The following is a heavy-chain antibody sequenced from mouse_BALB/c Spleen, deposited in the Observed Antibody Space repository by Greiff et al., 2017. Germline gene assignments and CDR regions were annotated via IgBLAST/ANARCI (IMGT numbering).Heavy chain of an antibody. CDR3: ARGDYYGPYYFDY. D-gene: IGHD1-2*01. Sequence: EVHLVESGGGLVKPGGSLKLSCAASGFTFSSYAMSWVRQTPEKRLEWVASISSGGSTYYPDSVKGRFTISRDNARNILYLQMSSLRSEDTAMYYCARGDYYGPYYFDYWGQGTTLTVSS. V-gene: IGHV5-6-5*01. J-gene: IGHJ2*01. CDR1: GFTFSSYA. CDR2: ISSGGST.